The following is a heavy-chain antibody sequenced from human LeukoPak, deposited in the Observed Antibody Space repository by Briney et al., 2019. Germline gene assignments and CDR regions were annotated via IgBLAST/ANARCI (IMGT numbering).Heavy chain of an antibody. V-gene: IGHV4-38-2*02. Sequence: SETLSLTCTASGYSISSGDYWGWIRQPPGKGPEWIGSIYHSGSTYYNPSLESRISISVDTSKNQFSLKLNSVTAADTAVYYCARDGGGRIAVAGLWYDWGQGTLVTVSS. CDR3: ARDGGGRIAVAGLWYD. D-gene: IGHD6-19*01. J-gene: IGHJ4*02. CDR1: GYSISSGDY. CDR2: IYHSGST.